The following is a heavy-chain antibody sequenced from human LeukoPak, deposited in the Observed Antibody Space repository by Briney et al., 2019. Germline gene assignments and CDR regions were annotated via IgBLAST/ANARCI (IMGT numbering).Heavy chain of an antibody. Sequence: GASVKVSCKASGYTFTGYYIHWVRQAPGQGLEWMGWINPNSGGTNYAQKFQGRVTMTRDTSINTAYMEVSRLRSDDTAVYYCAREPVVLVPAAILNWFDPWGQGTLVTVSS. D-gene: IGHD2-2*01. CDR3: AREPVVLVPAAILNWFDP. CDR2: INPNSGGT. J-gene: IGHJ5*02. V-gene: IGHV1-2*02. CDR1: GYTFTGYY.